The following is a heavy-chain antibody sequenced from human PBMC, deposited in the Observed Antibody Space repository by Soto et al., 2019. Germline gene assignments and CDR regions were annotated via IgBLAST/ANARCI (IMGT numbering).Heavy chain of an antibody. CDR2: IYYSGST. V-gene: IGHV4-30-4*01. CDR1: GGSISSGDYY. CDR3: ARGPWIQLDYYYYGMDV. Sequence: SETLSLTCTVSGGSISSGDYYWSWIRQPPGKGLEWIGYIYYSGSTYYNPSLKSRVTISVDTSKNQFSLKLSSVTAADTAVYYCARGPWIQLDYYYYGMDVWGQGTTVTVS. J-gene: IGHJ6*02. D-gene: IGHD5-18*01.